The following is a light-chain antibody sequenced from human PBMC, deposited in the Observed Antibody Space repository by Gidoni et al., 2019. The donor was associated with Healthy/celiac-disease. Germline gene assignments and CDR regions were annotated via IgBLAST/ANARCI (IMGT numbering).Light chain of an antibody. CDR3: MQALQTRT. V-gene: IGKV2-28*01. CDR1: QSLLHSNGYNY. CDR2: LGS. Sequence: DIVMTQSPLSLPVTPGEPASISCRSSQSLLHSNGYNYLDWYLQKPGQSPQLLIYLGSNRASGVPDRSSGSGSGTDFTLKISRVEAEDVWVYYCMQALQTRTFGQGTKLEIK. J-gene: IGKJ2*01.